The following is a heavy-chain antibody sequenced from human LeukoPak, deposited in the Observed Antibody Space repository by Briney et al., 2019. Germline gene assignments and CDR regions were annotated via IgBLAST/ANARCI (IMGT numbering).Heavy chain of an antibody. CDR2: ISGYNGNT. Sequence: ASVKVSCKASGYTFTTYNINWVRQAPGQGLEWMGWISGYNGNTNYAQKLQGRVTMTTDTSTSTAYMELRSLKSDDTAVCYCASLKNYYDSSGYLVTGAFDIWGQGTMVTVSS. CDR1: GYTFTTYN. V-gene: IGHV1-18*01. J-gene: IGHJ3*02. D-gene: IGHD3-22*01. CDR3: ASLKNYYDSSGYLVTGAFDI.